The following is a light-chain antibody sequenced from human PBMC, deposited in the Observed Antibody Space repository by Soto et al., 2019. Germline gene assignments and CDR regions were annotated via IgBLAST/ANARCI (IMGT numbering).Light chain of an antibody. CDR3: ASYAGRDKML. CDR1: SNDVGGSNF. J-gene: IGLJ2*01. CDR2: DVN. Sequence: QSVLTQPPSASGSPGQSVTISCTGTSNDVGGSNFVSWYQQHPDKAPKLMIYDVNKRPSGVPDRFSASKSGNTASLTVSGLQTEDEADYYCASYAGRDKMLFGGGTKLTVL. V-gene: IGLV2-8*01.